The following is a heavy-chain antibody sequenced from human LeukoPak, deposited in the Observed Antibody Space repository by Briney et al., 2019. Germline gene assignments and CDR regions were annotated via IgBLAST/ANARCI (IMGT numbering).Heavy chain of an antibody. Sequence: GGSLRLSCAASGFTFSSYSVNWVRQAPGKGLEWVSFISSSSSTIYYADSVKGRFTISRDNAKNSLYLQMNSLRDEDTAVYYCARDVMLSWGMGSYGDHGMDVWGQGTTVTVSS. CDR2: ISSSSSTI. CDR1: GFTFSSYS. CDR3: ARDVMLSWGMGSYGDHGMDV. D-gene: IGHD4-17*01. J-gene: IGHJ6*02. V-gene: IGHV3-48*02.